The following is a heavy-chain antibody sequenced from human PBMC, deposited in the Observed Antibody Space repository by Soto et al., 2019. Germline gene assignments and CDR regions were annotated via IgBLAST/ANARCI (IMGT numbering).Heavy chain of an antibody. V-gene: IGHV1-3*01. D-gene: IGHD6-19*01. CDR3: ARGRGWYDY. J-gene: IGHJ4*02. Sequence: QVQLVQSGAEVKKPGASVKVSCKASGYIFNRYVMHWVRQAPGQRPEWMGWIDAGNGKTKYSEKFQGRVTITSDTSASTAYMELTTLRSEDTAVYYCARGRGWYDYWGQGTQVIVSS. CDR1: GYIFNRYV. CDR2: IDAGNGKT.